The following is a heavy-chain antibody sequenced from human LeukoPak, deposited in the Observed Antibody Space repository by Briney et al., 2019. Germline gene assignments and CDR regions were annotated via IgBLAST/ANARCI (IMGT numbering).Heavy chain of an antibody. J-gene: IGHJ4*02. CDR1: GGSVSSGSYY. Sequence: PSETLCLTCTVSGGSVSSGSYYWSWIRQPPGKGLEWIGYIYYSGSTNYNPSLKSRVTISVDTSKNQFSLKLSSVTAADTAVYYCATTFGKGNYWGQGTLVTVSS. CDR2: IYYSGST. D-gene: IGHD3-16*01. CDR3: ATTFGKGNY. V-gene: IGHV4-61*01.